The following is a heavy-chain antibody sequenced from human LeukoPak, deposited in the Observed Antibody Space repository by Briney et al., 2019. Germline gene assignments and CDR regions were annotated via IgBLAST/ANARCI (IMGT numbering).Heavy chain of an antibody. CDR2: ISSSGSTI. Sequence: GGSLRLSCAASGFTFSDYYMSWIRQAPGKGLEWVSYISSSGSTIYYADSVKGRSTISRDNAKNSLYLQMNSLRAEDTAVYYCARTEYYYDSSGYYYSYYFDYWGQGTLVTVSS. CDR1: GFTFSDYY. CDR3: ARTEYYYDSSGYYYSYYFDY. J-gene: IGHJ4*02. V-gene: IGHV3-11*04. D-gene: IGHD3-22*01.